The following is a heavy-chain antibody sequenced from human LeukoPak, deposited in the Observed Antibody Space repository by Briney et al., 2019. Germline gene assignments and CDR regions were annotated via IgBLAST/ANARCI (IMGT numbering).Heavy chain of an antibody. CDR2: LSGSGDNT. D-gene: IGHD6-19*01. V-gene: IGHV3-23*01. Sequence: PGGSLGPSCAASGFTFSRYAMSWVRKAPGKGLEWVSGLSGSGDNTYYADSVKGRFTISRDNSKNTLYLEMNSLRAEDTAVYYCAKGDIAVAGIDSFDYWGQGTLVTVSS. CDR3: AKGDIAVAGIDSFDY. CDR1: GFTFSRYA. J-gene: IGHJ4*02.